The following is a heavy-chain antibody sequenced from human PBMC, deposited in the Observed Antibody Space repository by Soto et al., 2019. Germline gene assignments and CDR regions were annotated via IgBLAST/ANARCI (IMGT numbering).Heavy chain of an antibody. J-gene: IGHJ6*03. CDR1: GGSISSYY. Sequence: QVQLQESGPGLVKPSETLSLTCTVSGGSISSYYWTWIRQPPGKGLEWIGYIYYSGSTSYNPSLRSRVTISVDTSKNQFSLRLSSVTAADTAVYYCARHNYGDSGGEYYYYYMDVWGKGTTVTVSS. CDR2: IYYSGST. CDR3: ARHNYGDSGGEYYYYYMDV. D-gene: IGHD4-17*01. V-gene: IGHV4-59*08.